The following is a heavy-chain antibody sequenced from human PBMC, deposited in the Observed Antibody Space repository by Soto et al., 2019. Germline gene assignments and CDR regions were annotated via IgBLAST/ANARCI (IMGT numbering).Heavy chain of an antibody. V-gene: IGHV4-39*01. J-gene: IGHJ6*02. CDR3: ARRLMTTVSGGMDV. Sequence: QLQLQESGPGLVKPSETLSLTCTVSGGSISSSSYYWGWIRQPPGKGLEWIGSIYYSGSTYYNPSLKSTVTKSVDTSKNQFSLKLSSVAAADTAVYYCARRLMTTVSGGMDVWGQGTTVTVSS. CDR2: IYYSGST. CDR1: GGSISSSSYY. D-gene: IGHD4-4*01.